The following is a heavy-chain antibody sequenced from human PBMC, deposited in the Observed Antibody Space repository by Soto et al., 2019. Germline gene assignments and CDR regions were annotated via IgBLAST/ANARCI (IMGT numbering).Heavy chain of an antibody. CDR3: ARDHNWDY. CDR2: ISYDGSNK. CDR1: GFTFSSYA. V-gene: IGHV3-30-3*01. Sequence: QVQLVESGGGVVQPGRSLRLSCAASGFTFSSYAMHWVRQAPGKGLEWVAVISYDGSNKYYADSVKGRFTISRDNFKNTLYLQMNSLRAEDTAVYYCARDHNWDYWGQGTLVTVSS. J-gene: IGHJ4*02. D-gene: IGHD1-20*01.